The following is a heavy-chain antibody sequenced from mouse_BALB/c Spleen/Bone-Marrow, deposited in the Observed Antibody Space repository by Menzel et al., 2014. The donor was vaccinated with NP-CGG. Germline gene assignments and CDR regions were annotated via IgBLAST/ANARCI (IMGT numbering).Heavy chain of an antibody. Sequence: VQLQQSGAELAKPGASVKMSCKASGYTFTSYWMHWVKQRPGQGLEWIGYINPSTGYTEYNQKFKGKATLTVDKSSSTAYMELRSLTSEDTAVYYCARGYGGSLGYFEYWGQGTTLTVSS. CDR3: ARGYGGSLGYFEY. CDR1: GYTFTSYW. V-gene: IGHV1-7*01. CDR2: INPSTGYT. D-gene: IGHD2-14*01. J-gene: IGHJ2*01.